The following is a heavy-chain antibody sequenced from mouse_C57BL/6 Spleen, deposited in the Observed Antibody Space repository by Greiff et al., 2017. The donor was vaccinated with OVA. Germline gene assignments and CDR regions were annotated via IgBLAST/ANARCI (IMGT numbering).Heavy chain of an antibody. J-gene: IGHJ4*01. CDR2: IYPGSGNT. D-gene: IGHD1-1*02. V-gene: IGHV1-76*01. CDR1: GYTFTDYY. CDR3: ARTYGRYAMDY. Sequence: QVQLQQSGAELVRPGASVKLSCKASGYTFTDYYINWVKQRPGQGLEWIARIYPGSGNTYYNEKFKGKATLTAEKSSSTAYMQLSSLTSEDSAVYFCARTYGRYAMDYWGQGTSVTVAS.